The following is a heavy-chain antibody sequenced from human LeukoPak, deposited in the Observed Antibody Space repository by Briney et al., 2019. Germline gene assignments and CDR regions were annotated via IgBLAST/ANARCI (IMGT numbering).Heavy chain of an antibody. V-gene: IGHV3-23*01. Sequence: GGSVRLSCAASGFTFSNYAMTWVRQAPGKGLEWVSGSSCSGGSTYYADSVKGRFTISRDNSKSTLYLQMNSLRAEDTAVYYCVSSPSTYYFDFWGQGTLVTVSS. J-gene: IGHJ4*02. CDR1: GFTFSNYA. CDR3: VSSPSTYYFDF. CDR2: SSCSGGST. D-gene: IGHD6-6*01.